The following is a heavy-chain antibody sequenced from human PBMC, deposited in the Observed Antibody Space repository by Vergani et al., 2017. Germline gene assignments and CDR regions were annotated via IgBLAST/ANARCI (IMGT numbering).Heavy chain of an antibody. Sequence: EVQLLESGGGLVQPGGSLRLSCAASGFTFSSYWMSWVRQAPGKGLEWVANIKQDGSEKYYVDSVKGRFTISRDNAKNSLYLQMNSLRAEDTAVYYCASVGADGSGSYYLLYGAFDILGQGTMVTVSS. D-gene: IGHD3-10*01. J-gene: IGHJ3*02. CDR3: ASVGADGSGSYYLLYGAFDI. CDR2: IKQDGSEK. V-gene: IGHV3-7*03. CDR1: GFTFSSYW.